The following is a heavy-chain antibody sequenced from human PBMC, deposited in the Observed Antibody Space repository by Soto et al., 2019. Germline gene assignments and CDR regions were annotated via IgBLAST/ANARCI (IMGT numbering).Heavy chain of an antibody. J-gene: IGHJ4*02. CDR1: GYKFTTYA. V-gene: IGHV1-3*01. Sequence: QVQLVQSGAEVKKPGASVKISCKASGYKFTTYAIQWVRQAPGQRPEWMGWINVGNGNTKYSQRFQGRVTITRDTSASTAYMELSSLSSEDTSVYYCATDTTNRRFLTGYQSYFDFWGQGTLVTVSS. CDR3: ATDTTNRRFLTGYQSYFDF. D-gene: IGHD3-9*01. CDR2: INVGNGNT.